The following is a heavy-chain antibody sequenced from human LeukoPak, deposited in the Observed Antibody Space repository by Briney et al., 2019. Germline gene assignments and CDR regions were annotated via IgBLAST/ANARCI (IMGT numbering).Heavy chain of an antibody. J-gene: IGHJ4*02. D-gene: IGHD3-22*01. CDR1: GFTFSSYG. Sequence: GGSLRLSCAASGFTFSSYGMSWVRQAPGKGLEWVSAISGSGGSTYYADSVKGRFTISRDNSKNTLYLQMNSLRAEDTAVYYCAGTPSYYDNSNYYFKKPFDYWGQGALVTVSS. CDR2: ISGSGGST. CDR3: AGTPSYYDNSNYYFKKPFDY. V-gene: IGHV3-23*01.